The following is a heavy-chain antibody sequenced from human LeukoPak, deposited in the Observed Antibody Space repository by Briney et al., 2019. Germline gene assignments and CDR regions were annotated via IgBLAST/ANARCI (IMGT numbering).Heavy chain of an antibody. D-gene: IGHD2-2*01. V-gene: IGHV3-7*04. CDR1: GFTFSSYW. CDR2: IKQDGSEK. Sequence: GRSLRLSCAASGFTFSSYWMSWVRQAPGKGLDWVANIKQDGSEKYYVDSVKGRFTISRDNAKNSLYLQMNSLRAEDTAVYYCARVVPAATAFDYWGQGTLVTVSS. CDR3: ARVVPAATAFDY. J-gene: IGHJ4*02.